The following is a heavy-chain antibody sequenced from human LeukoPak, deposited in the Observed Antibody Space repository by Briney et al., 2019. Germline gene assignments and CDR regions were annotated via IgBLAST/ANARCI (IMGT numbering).Heavy chain of an antibody. V-gene: IGHV3-33*08. Sequence: PGRSLRLSCAASGFTFSSYGMHWVRQAPGKGLEWGAVLWYDGSNQYYADSVKGRFTISRDNSKNTLYLQMNNLRAEDSAVYYCARDRGVSMDRIFDYWGQGIVVTVAS. J-gene: IGHJ4*02. D-gene: IGHD2/OR15-2a*01. CDR2: LWYDGSNQ. CDR1: GFTFSSYG. CDR3: ARDRGVSMDRIFDY.